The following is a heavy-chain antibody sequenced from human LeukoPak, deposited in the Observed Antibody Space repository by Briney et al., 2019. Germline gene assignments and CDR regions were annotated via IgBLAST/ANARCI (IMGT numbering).Heavy chain of an antibody. V-gene: IGHV4-30-4*01. Sequence: SQTLSLTCTVSGGSIRSGDYYWSWIRQPPGKGLEWDGYNYYSGNAYYNPSLKSRFTISVDTSENQFSLKLNSVTAADTAVYYCARAYFFGSGSYYAFDVWGQGIVVTVSS. D-gene: IGHD3-10*01. J-gene: IGHJ3*01. CDR2: NYYSGNA. CDR3: ARAYFFGSGSYYAFDV. CDR1: GGSIRSGDYY.